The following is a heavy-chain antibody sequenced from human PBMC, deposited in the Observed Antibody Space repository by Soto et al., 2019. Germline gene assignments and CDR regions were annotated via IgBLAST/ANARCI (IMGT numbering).Heavy chain of an antibody. D-gene: IGHD2-15*01. J-gene: IGHJ4*02. CDR3: ARLRRYCSGGSCYPYFDY. Sequence: QLQLQESGPGLVKPSETLSLTCTVSGGSISSSSYYWGWIRQPPGKGLEWIGCIYYSGSTYYNPSLKSRVTISVDTSKNQFSLKLSSVTAADTAVYYCARLRRYCSGGSCYPYFDYWGQGTLVTVSS. CDR1: GGSISSSSYY. V-gene: IGHV4-39*01. CDR2: IYYSGST.